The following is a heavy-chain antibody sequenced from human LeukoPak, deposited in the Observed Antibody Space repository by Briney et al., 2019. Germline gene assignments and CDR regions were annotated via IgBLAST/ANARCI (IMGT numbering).Heavy chain of an antibody. D-gene: IGHD5-12*01. V-gene: IGHV4-59*01. CDR1: GGSFSSYY. Sequence: SETLSLTCTASGGSFSSYYWSWIRQPPGKGLEWIGYIYYSGSTNYNPSLKSRVTISVDTSKNQFSLKLSSVPAADTAVYYCATSLGYSGYDWIFDYWGEGTLVTVSS. CDR2: IYYSGST. J-gene: IGHJ4*02. CDR3: ATSLGYSGYDWIFDY.